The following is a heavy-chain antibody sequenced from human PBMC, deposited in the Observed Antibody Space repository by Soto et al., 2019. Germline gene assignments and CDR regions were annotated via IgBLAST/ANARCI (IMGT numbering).Heavy chain of an antibody. CDR2: ISSSSSYI. V-gene: IGHV3-21*01. J-gene: IGHJ4*02. CDR1: GFTFSSYS. Sequence: GGSLRLSCAASGFTFSSYSMNWVRQAPGKGLEWVSSISSSSSYIYYADSVKGRFTISRDNAKNSLYLQMNSLRAEDTAVYYCAREEGLLWFGELLYIFDYWGQGTLVTVSS. D-gene: IGHD3-10*01. CDR3: AREEGLLWFGELLYIFDY.